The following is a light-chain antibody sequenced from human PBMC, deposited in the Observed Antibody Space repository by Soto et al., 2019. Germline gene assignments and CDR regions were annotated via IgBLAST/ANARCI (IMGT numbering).Light chain of an antibody. V-gene: IGLV2-14*01. Sequence: QSALTQPASVSGYPGQTITISCTGTSRDIGSFTFVSWYQHYPGKAPKLLTYEVTNRPSGISHRFSGSKSGNMASLTISGLQAEDEANYHCSSYSSTNTPVVFGGGTKLTVL. CDR1: SRDIGSFTF. CDR3: SSYSSTNTPVV. J-gene: IGLJ2*01. CDR2: EVT.